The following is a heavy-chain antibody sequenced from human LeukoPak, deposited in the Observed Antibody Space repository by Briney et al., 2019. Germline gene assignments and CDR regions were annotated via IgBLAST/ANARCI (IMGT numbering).Heavy chain of an antibody. CDR1: GFNVNSNY. J-gene: IGHJ4*02. Sequence: GSLRLSCAASGFNVNSNYMNWVRQAPGKGLEWVSAIYSGGSTYYADSVKGRFTISRDNSKNTLYLQMNSLRTEDTAVYYCARDSSTPRGFYGDYVFDYWGQGTLVTVSS. V-gene: IGHV3-53*01. CDR2: IYSGGST. CDR3: ARDSSTPRGFYGDYVFDY. D-gene: IGHD4-17*01.